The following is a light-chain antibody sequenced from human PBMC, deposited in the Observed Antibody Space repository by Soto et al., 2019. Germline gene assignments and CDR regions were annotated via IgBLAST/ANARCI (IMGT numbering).Light chain of an antibody. CDR1: SSNLGSGFD. J-gene: IGLJ2*01. CDR3: SSYAGSNNLHVL. Sequence: QSVLTQPPSVSGAPGQRVTISCTGSSSNLGSGFDVQWYQQLPGTAPKLLIYYNDNRPSGVPDRFSGSKSGNTASLTVSGLQAEDEADYYCSSYAGSNNLHVLFGGGTKLTVL. CDR2: YND. V-gene: IGLV1-40*01.